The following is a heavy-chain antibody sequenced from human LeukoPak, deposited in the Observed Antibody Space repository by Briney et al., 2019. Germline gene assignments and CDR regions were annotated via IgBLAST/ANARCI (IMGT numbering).Heavy chain of an antibody. V-gene: IGHV3-33*01. CDR2: IWYDGSNK. D-gene: IGHD3-22*01. CDR1: GFTFSSYG. J-gene: IGHJ4*02. CDR3: ATQAPYYYDTPGLD. Sequence: GGSLRISCAASGFTFSSYGMHWVRQAPGKGLEWVAVIWYDGSNKYYADSVKGRFTISRDNSKNTLYLQMNSLRAEDTAVYYCATQAPYYYDTPGLDWGQGTLVTVSS.